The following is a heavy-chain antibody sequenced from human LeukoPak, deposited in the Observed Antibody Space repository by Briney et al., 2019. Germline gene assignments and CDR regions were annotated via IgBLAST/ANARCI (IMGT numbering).Heavy chain of an antibody. CDR1: GGSVSSGGYF. J-gene: IGHJ4*02. Sequence: PSETLSLTCTVSGGSVSSGGYFWSWIRQHPGKGLEWIGYINYSGSTYYNPSLKSRLTISVDTSKNQFSLKLSSVTAADTAVYYCARADYGGSSEYWGQGTLVTVSS. CDR2: INYSGST. D-gene: IGHD4-23*01. V-gene: IGHV4-31*03. CDR3: ARADYGGSSEY.